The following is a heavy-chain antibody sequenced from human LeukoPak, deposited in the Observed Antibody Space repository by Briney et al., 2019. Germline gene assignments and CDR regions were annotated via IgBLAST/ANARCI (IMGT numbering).Heavy chain of an antibody. D-gene: IGHD3-10*01. V-gene: IGHV3-30*18. Sequence: RRSLRLSCAASGFTFSSYGMHWVRQAPGKGLEWVAVISYDGSNKYYADSVKGRFTISRDNSKNTLYLQMNSLRAEDTAVYYCAKDHYYGSGSYAFDIWGQGTMVTVSS. J-gene: IGHJ3*02. CDR3: AKDHYYGSGSYAFDI. CDR1: GFTFSSYG. CDR2: ISYDGSNK.